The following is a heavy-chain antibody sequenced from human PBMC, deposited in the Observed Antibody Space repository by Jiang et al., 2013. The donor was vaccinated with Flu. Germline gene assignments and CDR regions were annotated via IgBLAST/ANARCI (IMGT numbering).Heavy chain of an antibody. V-gene: IGHV3-48*02. CDR2: ISSSSSTI. CDR1: GFTFSSYS. D-gene: IGHD3-22*01. CDR3: ARARYYDSSGYNWFDP. J-gene: IGHJ5*02. Sequence: VQLLESGGGLVQPGGSLRLSCAASGFTFSSYSMNWVRQAPGKGLEWVSYISSSSSTIYYADSVKGRFTISRDNAKNSLYLQMNSLRDEDTAVYYCARARYYDSSGYNWFDPWGQGTLVTVSS.